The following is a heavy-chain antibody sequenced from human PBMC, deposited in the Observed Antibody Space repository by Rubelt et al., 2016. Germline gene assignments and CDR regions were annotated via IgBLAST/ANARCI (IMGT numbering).Heavy chain of an antibody. CDR1: GFSFSIYG. V-gene: IGHV3-21*02. Sequence: EVQLVESGGGLVKPGGSLRLSCAASGFSFSIYGMNWVRQAPGKGLEWVSFITSSSSTIYYADSVKGRFTITRDNAKSSVYLQMDGLRAEDTAVYYCARDRAGGSFDYWGQGILVTVAS. CDR2: ITSSSSTI. CDR3: ARDRAGGSFDY. J-gene: IGHJ4*02. D-gene: IGHD3-16*02.